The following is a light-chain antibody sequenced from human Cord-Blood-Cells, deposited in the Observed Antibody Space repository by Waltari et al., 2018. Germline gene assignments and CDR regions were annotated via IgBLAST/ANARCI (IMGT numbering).Light chain of an antibody. CDR1: SSDVVGYNY. CDR2: DVS. V-gene: IGLV2-14*01. Sequence: QSALTQPASVSGSPGQSLTISCTGTSSDVVGYNYVSWYQQHPGKAPKLMLYDVSKRPSGVSNRFSGSKSGNTASLTISGLQTEDEADYYCSSYTSSSTLVFGGGTKLTVL. J-gene: IGLJ3*02. CDR3: SSYTSSSTLV.